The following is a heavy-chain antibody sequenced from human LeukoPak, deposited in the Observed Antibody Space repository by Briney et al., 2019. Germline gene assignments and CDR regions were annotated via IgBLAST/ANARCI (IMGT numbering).Heavy chain of an antibody. J-gene: IGHJ4*02. CDR1: GFTFNGKW. Sequence: GGPLRLSCATSGFTFNGKWMTWVRQAPGKGLEWVANINQEGSEKYYLDSVTGRFTISRDNAESSLYLQMSGLRVEDSAVYYCADPPSDYWGQGTLVAVSS. CDR3: ADPPSDY. V-gene: IGHV3-7*01. CDR2: INQEGSEK.